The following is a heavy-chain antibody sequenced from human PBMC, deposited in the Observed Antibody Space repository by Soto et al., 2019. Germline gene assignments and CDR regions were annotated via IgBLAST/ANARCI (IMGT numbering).Heavy chain of an antibody. CDR3: ARAYCSGGSCYFPGPAV. CDR1: GYTFTSYY. V-gene: IGHV1-46*01. D-gene: IGHD2-15*01. Sequence: ASVKVSCKASGYTFTSYYMHWVRQAPGQGLEWMGIINPSGGSTSYAQKFQGRVTMTRDTSTSTVYMELSSLRSEDTAVYYCARAYCSGGSCYFPGPAVWGQGTTVTVYS. CDR2: INPSGGST. J-gene: IGHJ6*02.